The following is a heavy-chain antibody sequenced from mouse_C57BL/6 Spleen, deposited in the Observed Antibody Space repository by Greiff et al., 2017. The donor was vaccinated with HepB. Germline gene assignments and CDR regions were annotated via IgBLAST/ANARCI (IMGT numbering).Heavy chain of an antibody. J-gene: IGHJ2*01. CDR2: ISDGGSYT. D-gene: IGHD2-12*01. CDR3: ARGDDDVPHFDY. Sequence: EVHLVESGGGLVKPGGSLKLSCAASGFTFSSYAMSWVRQTPEKRLEWVATISDGGSYTYYPDNVKGRFTISRDNAKNNLYLQMSHLKSEDTAMYYCARGDDDVPHFDYWGQGTTLTVSS. V-gene: IGHV5-4*01. CDR1: GFTFSSYA.